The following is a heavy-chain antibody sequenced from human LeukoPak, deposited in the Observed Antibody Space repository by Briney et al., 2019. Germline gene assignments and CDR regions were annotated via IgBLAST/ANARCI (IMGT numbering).Heavy chain of an antibody. Sequence: ASVKVSCKASGYTFTSYGISWVRQAPGQGLEWMGWISAYNGNTNYAQKLQGRVTMTTDTSTSTAYMELRSLRSDDTAVYYCARDPIGVYYDSSGRYFDCWGQGTLVTVSS. CDR1: GYTFTSYG. D-gene: IGHD3-22*01. CDR2: ISAYNGNT. V-gene: IGHV1-18*01. J-gene: IGHJ4*02. CDR3: ARDPIGVYYDSSGRYFDC.